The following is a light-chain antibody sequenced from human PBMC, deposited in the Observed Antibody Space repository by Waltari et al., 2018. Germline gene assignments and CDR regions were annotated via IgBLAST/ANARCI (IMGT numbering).Light chain of an antibody. CDR1: SSTIGSNY. Sequence: QSVLTQPPSASGTPGQRVTISCSGSSSTIGSNYVYWYQQLPGTAPKLLIYRNNQRPSGVPDRFSGSESGTSASLAISGLRSDDEADYYCAAWDDSLSGGVFGGGTRLTVL. V-gene: IGLV1-47*01. CDR3: AAWDDSLSGGV. J-gene: IGLJ3*02. CDR2: RNN.